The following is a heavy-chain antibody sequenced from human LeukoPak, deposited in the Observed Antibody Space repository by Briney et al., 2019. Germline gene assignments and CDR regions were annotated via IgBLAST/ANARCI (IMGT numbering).Heavy chain of an antibody. J-gene: IGHJ4*02. CDR1: GYTFTSYY. D-gene: IGHD6-19*01. Sequence: ASVKVSCKASGYTFTSYYMHWVRQAPGQGLEWMGIINPSGGSTSYAQKFQGRVTMTRDTSTGTVYMELSSLRSEDTAVYYCARDDGYSSGWYRTYYFDYWGQGTLVTVSS. CDR3: ARDDGYSSGWYRTYYFDY. V-gene: IGHV1-46*01. CDR2: INPSGGST.